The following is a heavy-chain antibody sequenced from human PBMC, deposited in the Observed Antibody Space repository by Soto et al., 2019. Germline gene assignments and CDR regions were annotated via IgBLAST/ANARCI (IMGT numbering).Heavy chain of an antibody. D-gene: IGHD1-1*01. V-gene: IGHV1-18*01. J-gene: IGHJ4*02. CDR1: GYTFSNEA. CDR3: ARASRYYGNCEMY. Sequence: QVQLVQSGAEVKKPGTSLKVSCKASGYTFSNEAITWVRQAPGQGLEWMGWVSAYNGNTNYAQKFKGRVTMTADTSTSTAYREVRSRRYDDTAVYVCARASRYYGNCEMYWGQGTAVNVSS. CDR2: VSAYNGNT.